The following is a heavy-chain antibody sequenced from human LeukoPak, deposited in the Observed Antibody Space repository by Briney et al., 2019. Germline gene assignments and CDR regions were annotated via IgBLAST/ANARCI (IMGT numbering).Heavy chain of an antibody. V-gene: IGHV4-4*07. CDR2: IYTSGST. D-gene: IGHD2-15*01. CDR3: ARHVEDIVVVVAATGNWFDP. J-gene: IGHJ5*02. Sequence: SETLSLTCTVSGGSISSYYWSWIRQPAGKGLEWIGRIYTSGSTNYNPSLKSRVTMSVDTSKNQFSLKLSSVTAADTAVYYCARHVEDIVVVVAATGNWFDPWGQGTLVTVSS. CDR1: GGSISSYY.